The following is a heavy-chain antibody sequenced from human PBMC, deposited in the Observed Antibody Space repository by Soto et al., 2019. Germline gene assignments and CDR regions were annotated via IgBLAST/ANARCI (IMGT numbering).Heavy chain of an antibody. CDR2: IYYSGST. Sequence: QLQLQESGPGLVKPSETLSLTCTVSGGSISSSSYYWGWIRQPPGKGLEWIGSIYYSGSTYYNPSLKSRVAISVDTSKNQFSLKLSSVTAADTAVYYCAKNGYTWIQLWLYAFDIWGQGTMVTVSS. D-gene: IGHD5-18*01. CDR1: GGSISSSSYY. V-gene: IGHV4-39*01. J-gene: IGHJ3*02. CDR3: AKNGYTWIQLWLYAFDI.